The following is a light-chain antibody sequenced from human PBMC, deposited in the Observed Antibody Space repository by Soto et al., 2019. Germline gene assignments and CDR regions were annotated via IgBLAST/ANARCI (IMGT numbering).Light chain of an antibody. CDR1: QNVNSSY. Sequence: EIVWTQSPGTLSLSPGERAALSCRASQNVNSSYLAWYQQKPGQAPRLLIYGASSRATGIPDRFSGSGSGTGCTLTISRLEPEDLAVYYCQQYGSSPRTFGQGTTVEIK. J-gene: IGKJ1*01. CDR3: QQYGSSPRT. CDR2: GAS. V-gene: IGKV3-20*01.